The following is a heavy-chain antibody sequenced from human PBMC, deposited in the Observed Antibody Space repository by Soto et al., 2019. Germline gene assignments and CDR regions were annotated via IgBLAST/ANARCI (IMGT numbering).Heavy chain of an antibody. Sequence: PSETLSLTCTVSGGSISSSGYYWGWIRQPPGKGLEWIGTIYYSGSTYYNPSLKSRVTISVDTSKNQFSLKLSSVTAADTAVYYCARRYGALFDYWGQGTLVTVSS. CDR1: GGSISSSGYY. J-gene: IGHJ4*02. D-gene: IGHD4-17*01. CDR3: ARRYGALFDY. V-gene: IGHV4-39*07. CDR2: IYYSGST.